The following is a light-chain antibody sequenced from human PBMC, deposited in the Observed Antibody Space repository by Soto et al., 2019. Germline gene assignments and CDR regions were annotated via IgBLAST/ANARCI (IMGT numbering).Light chain of an antibody. J-gene: IGKJ4*01. CDR2: AAS. CDR1: QSVSSSY. V-gene: IGKV3-20*01. Sequence: EIVLTQSPATLSLSPGERATLSCGASQSVSSSYLAWYQQKPGQAPRLLIYAASSRPTGIPDRFSGSGSGTDFTLTISRLEPEDFAVYYCQYYVTSPTFGGGTKVDIK. CDR3: QYYVTSPT.